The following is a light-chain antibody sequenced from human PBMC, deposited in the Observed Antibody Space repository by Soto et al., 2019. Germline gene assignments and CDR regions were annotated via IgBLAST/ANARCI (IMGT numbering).Light chain of an antibody. CDR2: GAS. CDR3: QQLNIYPIT. V-gene: IGKV1-9*01. CDR1: QGISSD. Sequence: DIQLTQSPSFLSASVGDRVTITCRASQGISSDLAWYQQKPGKAPNLLIYGASNLQTGVPSRFSGRGSGTEFTLTISRLQPEDFATYYCQQLNIYPITFGQGTRLEIK. J-gene: IGKJ5*01.